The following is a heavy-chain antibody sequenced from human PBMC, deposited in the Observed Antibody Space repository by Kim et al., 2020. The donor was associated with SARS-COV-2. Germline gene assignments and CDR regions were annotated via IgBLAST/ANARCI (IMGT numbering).Heavy chain of an antibody. CDR3: ASSDLSPYYFDY. D-gene: IGHD3-16*01. Sequence: SVKVSCKASGGTFSSYAISWVRQAPGQGLEWMGRIIPILGIANYAQKFQGRVTITADKSTSTAYMELSSLRSEDTAVYYCASSDLSPYYFDYWGQGTLVTVSS. CDR2: IIPILGIA. J-gene: IGHJ4*02. V-gene: IGHV1-69*04. CDR1: GGTFSSYA.